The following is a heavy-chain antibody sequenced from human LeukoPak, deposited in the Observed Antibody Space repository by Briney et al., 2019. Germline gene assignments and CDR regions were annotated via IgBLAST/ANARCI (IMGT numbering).Heavy chain of an antibody. V-gene: IGHV3-30*04. D-gene: IGHD3-22*01. CDR3: ARDRGDSSGYSPEYFDY. CDR2: ISHDGSNK. Sequence: HPGRSLRLSCAASGFTFSSYAMHWVRQAPGKGLEWVAVISHDGSNKYYADSVKGRFTISRDNSKNTLYLQMNSLRAEDTAVYYCARDRGDSSGYSPEYFDYWGQGTLVTVSS. CDR1: GFTFSSYA. J-gene: IGHJ4*02.